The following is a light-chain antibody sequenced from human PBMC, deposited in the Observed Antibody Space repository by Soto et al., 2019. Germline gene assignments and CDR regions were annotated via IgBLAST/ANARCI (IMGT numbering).Light chain of an antibody. J-gene: IGLJ2*01. Sequence: NFMLTQPHSVSESPGKTVTISCTRSSGSIASNYVQWYQQRPGSAPTTVIYEDNQRPSGVPDRFSGSIDSSSNSASLTISGLKTEDEGDYYCQSYDSSNQNVVFGGGTKVTVL. CDR3: QSYDSSNQNVV. V-gene: IGLV6-57*04. CDR1: SGSIASNY. CDR2: EDN.